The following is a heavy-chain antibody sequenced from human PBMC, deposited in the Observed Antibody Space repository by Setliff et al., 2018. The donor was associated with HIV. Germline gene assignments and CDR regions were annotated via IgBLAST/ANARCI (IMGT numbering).Heavy chain of an antibody. J-gene: IGHJ6*03. D-gene: IGHD1-26*01. V-gene: IGHV3-23*01. Sequence: GGSLRLSCVASGFTFSNSAMAWVRQAPGKGLEWVSGISTSDDRKYYADSVKGRFTVSRDNSKNTLSLQMNSLRAEDTALYYCVRGTVSARSGTSNYYHIHYYMDVWGKGTTVTVSS. CDR2: ISTSDDRK. CDR1: GFTFSNSA. CDR3: VRGTVSARSGTSNYYHIHYYMDV.